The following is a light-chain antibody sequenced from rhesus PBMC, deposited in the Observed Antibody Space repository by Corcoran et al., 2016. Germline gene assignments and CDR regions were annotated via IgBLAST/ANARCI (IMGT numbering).Light chain of an antibody. V-gene: IGKV2-78*01. CDR1: QSLLHSNGYTY. CDR3: EQTLRTPWT. Sequence: DIVMTQTPLSLSVTPGEPASISCRSSQSLLHSNGYTYLHWYLQKPGPLPPLLIYEVSNRASGVPDRVSGGGSGTDFTLKIRRVGAEDVGVYYCEQTLRTPWTFGQGTKVEIK. J-gene: IGKJ1*01. CDR2: EVS.